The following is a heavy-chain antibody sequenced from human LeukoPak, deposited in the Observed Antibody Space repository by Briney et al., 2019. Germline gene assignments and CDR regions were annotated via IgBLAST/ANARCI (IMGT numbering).Heavy chain of an antibody. CDR2: ISSSSSYI. CDR1: GFTFSSYS. V-gene: IGHV3-21*04. Sequence: GGSLRLSCAASGFTFSSYSMNWVRQAPGKGLEWVSSISSSSSYICYADSVKGRFTISRDNAKNSLYLQMNSLRAEDTAVYYCAKDASHSGYSYGSDAFDIWGQGTMVTVSS. CDR3: AKDASHSGYSYGSDAFDI. D-gene: IGHD5-18*01. J-gene: IGHJ3*02.